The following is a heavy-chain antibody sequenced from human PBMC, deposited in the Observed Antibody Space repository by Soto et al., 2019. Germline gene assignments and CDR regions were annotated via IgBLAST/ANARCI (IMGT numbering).Heavy chain of an antibody. CDR3: AREEINNYTEYYFDS. CDR1: VCTFSSYS. Sequence: XGSLRLSCASSVCTFSSYSMNCVRDAPGKGLEWVSSISGSGNYTHYADFLRGRFTISRDNAKTSLYLQMNSLRAEDTAVYYCAREEINNYTEYYFDSLGQGTVFRVSS. CDR2: ISGSGNYT. J-gene: IGHJ4*02. V-gene: IGHV3-21*01. D-gene: IGHD4-4*01.